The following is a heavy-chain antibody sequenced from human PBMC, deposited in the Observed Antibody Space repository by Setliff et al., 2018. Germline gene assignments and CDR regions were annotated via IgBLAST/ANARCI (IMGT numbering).Heavy chain of an antibody. D-gene: IGHD2-21*02. CDR3: ARVGQATVVTAIHGALDY. CDR1: GFTFSSYS. CDR2: VSHDENTK. V-gene: IGHV3-30*04. J-gene: IGHJ4*02. Sequence: PGGSLRLSCAASGFTFSSYSIRWVRQAPGKGLEWVAVVSHDENTKYYADSVKDRFIISRDNSKNTVYLQMNSLRAADTAVYHCARVGQATVVTAIHGALDYWGQGTLVTVSS.